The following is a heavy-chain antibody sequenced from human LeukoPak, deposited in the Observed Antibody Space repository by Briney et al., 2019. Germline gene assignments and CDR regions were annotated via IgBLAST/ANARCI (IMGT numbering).Heavy chain of an antibody. CDR3: AKQLGYCSDGSCYFPY. J-gene: IGHJ4*02. V-gene: IGHV3-23*01. CDR1: GLTFSGSA. CDR2: ISNNGGYT. D-gene: IGHD2-15*01. Sequence: GGSLRLSCAASGLTFSGSAMSWVRQAPGKGLEWVSAISNNGGYTYYADSVQGRFTISRDNSKSTLCLQMNSLRAEDTAVYYCAKQLGYCSDGSCYFPYWGQGTLVTVSS.